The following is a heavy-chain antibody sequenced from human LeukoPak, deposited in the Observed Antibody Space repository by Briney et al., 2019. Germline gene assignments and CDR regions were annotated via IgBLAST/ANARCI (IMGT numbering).Heavy chain of an antibody. CDR2: IDPSDSYT. D-gene: IGHD6-6*01. CDR1: GYSFTTYW. Sequence: KPGGSLKISCKGSGYSFTTYWITWVRQMPGKGLEWMGRIDPSDSYTNYSPSFQGRVTISADKSISTAYLQWSSLKASDTAMYYCARRQYSSSSVVPFDIWGQGTMVTVSS. J-gene: IGHJ3*02. CDR3: ARRQYSSSSVVPFDI. V-gene: IGHV5-10-1*04.